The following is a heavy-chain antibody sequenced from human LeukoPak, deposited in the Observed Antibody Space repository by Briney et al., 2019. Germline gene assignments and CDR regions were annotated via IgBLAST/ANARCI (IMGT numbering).Heavy chain of an antibody. D-gene: IGHD3-16*02. J-gene: IGHJ4*02. Sequence: GRSLRLSCAASGFTFSSYAMHWVRQAPGKGLEWVAVISYDGSNKYYADSVKGRFTISRDNSKNTLYLQMNSLRAEDTAVYYCAPSGRITFGGVIAHGGQGTLVTVSS. CDR2: ISYDGSNK. CDR1: GFTFSSYA. CDR3: APSGRITFGGVIAH. V-gene: IGHV3-30-3*01.